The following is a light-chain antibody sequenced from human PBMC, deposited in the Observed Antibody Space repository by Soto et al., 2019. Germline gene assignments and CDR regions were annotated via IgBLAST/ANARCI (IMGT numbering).Light chain of an antibody. J-gene: IGKJ1*01. CDR1: QSVGSSY. V-gene: IGKV3-15*01. CDR3: QQYNNWPPWT. CDR2: GAS. Sequence: EIVLTQSPGTRSLSPGERATLSCRASQSVGSSYLAWYQQKPGQAPRLLIYGASTRATGIPPRFSGSGSGTELTLTISSLQPEDFAVYYCQQYNNWPPWTFGQGTKVDIK.